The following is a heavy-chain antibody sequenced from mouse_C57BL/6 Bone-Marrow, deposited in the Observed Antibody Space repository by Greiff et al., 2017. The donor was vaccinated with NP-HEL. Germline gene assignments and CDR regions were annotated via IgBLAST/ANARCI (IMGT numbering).Heavy chain of an antibody. D-gene: IGHD2-4*01. V-gene: IGHV5-9*01. CDR3: ARRYYYDYPHYAMDY. CDR1: GFTFSSYT. Sequence: EVKLVESGGGLVKPGGSLKLSCAASGFTFSSYTMSWVRQTPEKRLEWVATISGGGGNTYYPDSVKGRFTISRDNAKNTLYMQMSSLRSEDTALYYCARRYYYDYPHYAMDYWGQGTSVTVSS. CDR2: ISGGGGNT. J-gene: IGHJ4*01.